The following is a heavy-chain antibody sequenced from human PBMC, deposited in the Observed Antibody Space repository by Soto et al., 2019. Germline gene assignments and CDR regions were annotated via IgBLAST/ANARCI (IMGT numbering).Heavy chain of an antibody. CDR1: GFTFSTYG. J-gene: IGHJ4*02. CDR2: IWYDGSNK. CDR3: ARAVGPFDY. Sequence: QVQLVESGGGVVQPGRSLRLSCAASGFTFSTYGMHWVRQAPGKGLEWVAVIWYDGSNKYYADSVKGRFTISRDNSKNTLYVQMNSRRAEDTAVYYCARAVGPFDYWGQGTLVTVSS. V-gene: IGHV3-33*01.